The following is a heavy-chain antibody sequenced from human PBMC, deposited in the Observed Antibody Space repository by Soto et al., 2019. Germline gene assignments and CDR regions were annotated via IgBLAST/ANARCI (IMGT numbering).Heavy chain of an antibody. Sequence: EVHLVESGGALVQPGASLRLSCAASGFTISNYWMQWVRQAPGKGLEWVSRIKSDGSSTSYADSVKGRFTISRDNAKNTLYLQMNSLRAEDTAVYYCARESGAAAHLWGRGTLVTVSS. V-gene: IGHV3-74*01. D-gene: IGHD6-13*01. CDR3: ARESGAAAHL. CDR1: GFTISNYW. CDR2: IKSDGSST. J-gene: IGHJ2*01.